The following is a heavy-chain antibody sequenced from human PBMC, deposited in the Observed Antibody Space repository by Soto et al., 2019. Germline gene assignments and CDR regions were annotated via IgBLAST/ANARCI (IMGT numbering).Heavy chain of an antibody. CDR2: IIPIFGTA. J-gene: IGHJ6*02. D-gene: IGHD2-15*01. V-gene: IGHV1-69*13. CDR3: ASSEVLPPYYYGMDV. Sequence: EASVKVSCKASGGTFSSYAISWVRQAPGQGLEWMGGIIPIFGTANYAQKFQGRVTITADESTSTAYMELSSLRSEDTAVYYCASSEVLPPYYYGMDVWGQGTTVTVSS. CDR1: GGTFSSYA.